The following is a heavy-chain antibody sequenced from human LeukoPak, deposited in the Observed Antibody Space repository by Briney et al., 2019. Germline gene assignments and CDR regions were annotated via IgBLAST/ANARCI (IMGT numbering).Heavy chain of an antibody. CDR2: ISSNVSTT. CDR1: GFTFSSYA. V-gene: IGHV3-64*01. Sequence: GGSLRLSCAASGFTFSSYAMHWVRQAPGKGLEYVSAISSNVSTTYYANSVKGRFTISRDNSKNTLYLQMGSLRAEDMAVYYCARDRDSSSWYRWAKDYYYMDVWGKGTTVTVSS. D-gene: IGHD6-13*01. J-gene: IGHJ6*03. CDR3: ARDRDSSSWYRWAKDYYYMDV.